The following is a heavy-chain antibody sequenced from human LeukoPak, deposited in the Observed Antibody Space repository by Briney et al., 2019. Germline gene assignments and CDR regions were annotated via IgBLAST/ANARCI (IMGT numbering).Heavy chain of an antibody. Sequence: SETLSLTCTVSGGSVSNDNSYWGWIRQSPGKGLEWIGSLSYSGSTYYNPSLKSRVTMSVNTSKNHFSLKLSPVAAADTAVYYCARVLAAAAHFDFWGQGTLVTVSS. D-gene: IGHD6-13*01. CDR3: ARVLAAAAHFDF. CDR1: GGSVSNDNSY. V-gene: IGHV4-39*02. CDR2: LSYSGST. J-gene: IGHJ4*02.